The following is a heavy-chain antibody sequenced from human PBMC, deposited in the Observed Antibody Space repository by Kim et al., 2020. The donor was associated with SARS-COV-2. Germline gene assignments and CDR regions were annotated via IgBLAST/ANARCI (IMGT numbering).Heavy chain of an antibody. J-gene: IGHJ3*02. CDR3: AKDYPKLLWFGELLAFDI. V-gene: IGHV3-23*01. D-gene: IGHD3-10*01. CDR1: GFTFSSYA. CDR2: ISGSGGST. Sequence: GGSLRLSCAASGFTFSSYAMSWVRQAPGKGLEWVSAISGSGGSTYYADSVKGRFTISRDNSKNTLYLQMNSLRAEDTAVYYCAKDYPKLLWFGELLAFDIWGQGTMVTVSS.